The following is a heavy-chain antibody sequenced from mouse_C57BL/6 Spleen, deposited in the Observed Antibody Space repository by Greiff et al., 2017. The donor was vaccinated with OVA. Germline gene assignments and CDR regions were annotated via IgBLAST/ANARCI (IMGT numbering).Heavy chain of an antibody. CDR3: ANDGAWFAY. J-gene: IGHJ3*01. CDR1: GYAFSSSW. CDR2: IYPGDGDT. V-gene: IGHV1-82*01. Sequence: VQLQQSGPELVKPGASVKISCKASGYAFSSSWMNWVKQRPGNGLEWIGRIYPGDGDTNYNGKFKGKATLTADKSSSTAYMQLSSLTSEDSAVYFCANDGAWFAYWGQGTLVTVSA.